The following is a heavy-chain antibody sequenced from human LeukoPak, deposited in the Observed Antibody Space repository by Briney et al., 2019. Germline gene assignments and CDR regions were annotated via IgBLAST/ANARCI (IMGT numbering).Heavy chain of an antibody. CDR2: MSGSGGST. V-gene: IGHV3-23*01. J-gene: IGHJ3*02. Sequence: PGGPLRLSCAASGFTFSSYALSWVRQAPGKGLEWVSGMSGSGGSTYYADSVKGRFTISRDNSKNTLYLQMNTLRAEDTAVYYSAKDREYSFVYDAFDIWGQGTLVTVSS. CDR3: AKDREYSFVYDAFDI. D-gene: IGHD5-12*01. CDR1: GFTFSSYA.